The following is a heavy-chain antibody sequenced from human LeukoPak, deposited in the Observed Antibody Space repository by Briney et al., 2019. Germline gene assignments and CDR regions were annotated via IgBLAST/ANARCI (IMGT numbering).Heavy chain of an antibody. D-gene: IGHD3-9*01. CDR1: GGTFSNYV. V-gene: IGHV1-18*01. J-gene: IGHJ4*02. Sequence: GSSVKVSCKASGGTFSNYVISWVRQAPGQGLEWMGWISAYNGNTNYAQKLQGRVTMTTDTSTSTAYMELRSLRSDDTAVYYCATLRYFDWLSPDYWGQGTLVTVSS. CDR3: ATLRYFDWLSPDY. CDR2: ISAYNGNT.